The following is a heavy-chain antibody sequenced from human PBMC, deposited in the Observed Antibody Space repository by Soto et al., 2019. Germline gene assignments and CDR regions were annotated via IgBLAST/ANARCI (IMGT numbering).Heavy chain of an antibody. J-gene: IGHJ3*02. V-gene: IGHV3-30*18. CDR2: ISYDGSNK. CDR3: AKAYYDFWSGYSNAFDI. CDR1: GVTFSSYG. Sequence: GGSLRLSCTSSGVTFSSYGMHWVRQAPGKGLEWVAVISYDGSNKYYADSVKGRFTISRDNSKNTLYLQMNSLRAEDTAVYYCAKAYYDFWSGYSNAFDIWGQGTIVTVSS. D-gene: IGHD3-3*01.